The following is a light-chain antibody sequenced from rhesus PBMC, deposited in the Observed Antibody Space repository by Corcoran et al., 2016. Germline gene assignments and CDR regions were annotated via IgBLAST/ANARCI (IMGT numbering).Light chain of an antibody. J-gene: IGKJ2*01. Sequence: DIQMTQSPSSLSASVGDRVTIPCRASQGISSWLAWYQQKQGKAPHLLIYKASSVQSGGTSRFSGSGSGTEFTLTIPSLQSEDIATYYCQQYSSTPYSFGQGTKVEIK. CDR1: QGISSW. V-gene: IGKV1-21*01. CDR3: QQYSSTPYS. CDR2: KAS.